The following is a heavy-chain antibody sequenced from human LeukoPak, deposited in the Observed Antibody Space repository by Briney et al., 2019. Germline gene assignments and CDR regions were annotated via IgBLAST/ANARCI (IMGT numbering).Heavy chain of an antibody. CDR2: IYYSGST. J-gene: IGHJ3*02. Sequence: PSETLSLTCTVSGGSISSSSYYWGWIRQPPGKGLEWIGSIYYSGSTYYNPSLKSRVTISVDTSKNQFSLKLSSVTAADTAVYYCSLPQDCSSTSCYAFDIWGQGTMVTVSS. V-gene: IGHV4-39*01. D-gene: IGHD2-2*01. CDR1: GGSISSSSYY. CDR3: SLPQDCSSTSCYAFDI.